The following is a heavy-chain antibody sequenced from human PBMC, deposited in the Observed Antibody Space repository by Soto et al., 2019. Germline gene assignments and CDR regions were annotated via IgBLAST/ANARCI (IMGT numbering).Heavy chain of an antibody. Sequence: SETLSLTCTVSGGSISSGDYYWSWIRQPPGKGLEWIGYIYYSGSTYYNPSLKSRVTISVDTSENQFSLKLSSVTAADTAVYYCARVGYSSSWMYNWFDPWGQGTLVTVSS. CDR3: ARVGYSSSWMYNWFDP. CDR2: IYYSGST. J-gene: IGHJ5*02. D-gene: IGHD6-13*01. CDR1: GGSISSGDYY. V-gene: IGHV4-30-4*01.